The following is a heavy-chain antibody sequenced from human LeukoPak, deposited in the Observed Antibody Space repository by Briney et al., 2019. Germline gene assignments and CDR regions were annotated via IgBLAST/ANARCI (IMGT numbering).Heavy chain of an antibody. Sequence: PSETLSLTCAVSGGSISTYYWNWIRQPPGKGLEWIGYIYYTGSTIYNPSLKSRVTISVDTSKNQFSLKLRSVTAADTAVYYCARDPPTYYYDSSGYYQLRFDYWGQGTLVTVSS. CDR3: ARDPPTYYYDSSGYYQLRFDY. V-gene: IGHV4-59*12. CDR1: GGSISTYY. J-gene: IGHJ4*02. CDR2: IYYTGST. D-gene: IGHD3-22*01.